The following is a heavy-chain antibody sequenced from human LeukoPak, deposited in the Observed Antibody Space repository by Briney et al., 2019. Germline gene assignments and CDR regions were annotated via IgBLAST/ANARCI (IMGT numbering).Heavy chain of an antibody. V-gene: IGHV3-43D*04. CDR1: GFTFDDYA. D-gene: IGHD6-13*01. CDR3: AKDAAAAGIRYYNYMDV. Sequence: PGGSLRLSCAASGFTFDDYAMHWVRHAPGKGLEWVSLISWDGGSTYYADSVKGRFTISRDNSKNSLYLQMNSLRAEDTALYYCAKDAAAAGIRYYNYMDVWGKGTTVTVSS. CDR2: ISWDGGST. J-gene: IGHJ6*03.